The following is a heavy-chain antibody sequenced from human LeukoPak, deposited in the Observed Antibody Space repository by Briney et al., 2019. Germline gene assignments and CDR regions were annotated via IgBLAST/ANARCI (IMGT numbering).Heavy chain of an antibody. D-gene: IGHD3-22*01. CDR1: GFTFTSSA. CDR2: IVVGSGNT. Sequence: ASVKVSCKASGFTFTSSAVQWVRQARGQRLEWIGWIVVGSGNTNYAQKFQERVTMTRNTSISTAYMELSSLRSEDTAVYYCASHKRGSGYYRWGQGTLVTVSS. J-gene: IGHJ5*02. V-gene: IGHV1-58*01. CDR3: ASHKRGSGYYR.